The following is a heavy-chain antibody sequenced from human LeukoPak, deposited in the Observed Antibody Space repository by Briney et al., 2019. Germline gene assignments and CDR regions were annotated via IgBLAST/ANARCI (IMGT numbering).Heavy chain of an antibody. CDR1: GGSFSGYY. J-gene: IGHJ4*02. V-gene: IGHV4-34*01. CDR2: INHSGST. CDR3: ARVGAYYDILTGYYTGYYFDY. D-gene: IGHD3-9*01. Sequence: SETLSLTCAVYGGSFSGYYWSWIRQPPGKGLEWIGEINHSGSTNYNPSLKSRVTISVDTSKNQFSLKLSSVTAADTAVYYCARVGAYYDILTGYYTGYYFDYWSQGTLVTVSS.